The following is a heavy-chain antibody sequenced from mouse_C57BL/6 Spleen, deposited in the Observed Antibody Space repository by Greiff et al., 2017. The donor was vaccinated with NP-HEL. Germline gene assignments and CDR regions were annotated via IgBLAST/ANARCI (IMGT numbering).Heavy chain of an antibody. D-gene: IGHD2-4*01. CDR2: INPNNGGT. J-gene: IGHJ1*03. CDR3: ARGGYDYDLSYWYFDV. CDR1: GYTFTDYY. V-gene: IGHV1-26*01. Sequence: EVQLQQSGPELVKPGASVKISCKASGYTFTDYYMNWVKQSHGKSLEWIGDINPNNGGTSYNQKFKGKATLTVDKSSSTAYMELRSLTSEDSAVYYCARGGYDYDLSYWYFDVWGTGTTVTVSS.